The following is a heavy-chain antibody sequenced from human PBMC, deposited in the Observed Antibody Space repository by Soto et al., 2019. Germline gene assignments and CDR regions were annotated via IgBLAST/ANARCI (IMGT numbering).Heavy chain of an antibody. V-gene: IGHV3-30*03. J-gene: IGHJ4*02. Sequence: GGSLRLSCADSGFTFSSYGMHWVRQAPGKGLEWVAVISYDGSHKYYADSVKGRFTISRDNSKNTLYLQMNSLRAEDTAVYYCARAMWELLRFDYWGQGTLVTVSS. D-gene: IGHD1-26*01. CDR2: ISYDGSHK. CDR1: GFTFSSYG. CDR3: ARAMWELLRFDY.